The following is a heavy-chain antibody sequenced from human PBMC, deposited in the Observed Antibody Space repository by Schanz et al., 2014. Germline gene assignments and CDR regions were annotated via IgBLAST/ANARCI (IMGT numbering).Heavy chain of an antibody. Sequence: QVQLEQSGAEAKKPGASVKVSCKTSGYAFSYYGITWVRQAPGQGLQWMGWISPYTGNTNYAQTLQGRITLTTDTATSTAYMELSSRRSDDTALDSCVTMWANSAITTCHTPEPVDVWGQGTMVTVSS. CDR2: ISPYTGNT. V-gene: IGHV1-18*01. J-gene: IGHJ3*01. CDR3: VTMWANSAITTCHTPEPVDV. D-gene: IGHD2-2*02. CDR1: GYAFSYYG.